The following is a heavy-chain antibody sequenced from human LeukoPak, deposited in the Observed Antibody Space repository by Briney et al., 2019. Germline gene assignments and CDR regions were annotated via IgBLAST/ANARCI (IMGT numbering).Heavy chain of an antibody. CDR2: IYYSGST. CDR1: GGSISSGSYY. CDR3: ARTILVRGVIIEAGYYFDY. D-gene: IGHD3-10*01. J-gene: IGHJ4*02. Sequence: PSETLSLTCTVSGGSISSGSYYWSWIRQPPGKGLEWIGYIYYSGSTNYNPSLKSRVTISVDTSKNQFSLKLSSVTAADTAVYYCARTILVRGVIIEAGYYFDYWGQGTLVTVSS. V-gene: IGHV4-61*01.